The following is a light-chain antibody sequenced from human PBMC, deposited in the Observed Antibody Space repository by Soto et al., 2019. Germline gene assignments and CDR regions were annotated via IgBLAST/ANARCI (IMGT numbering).Light chain of an antibody. J-gene: IGLJ2*01. Sequence: QSVLTQPPSVSAAPGQRVTISCSGSNSNIGSYFVSWYQQLPGTAPRLLTYDVNKRPSGIPDRFSASKSGASAALAISGLQPGDEADYFCGSWDNTLSAGVFGGGTKVTVL. CDR2: DVN. CDR1: NSNIGSYF. V-gene: IGLV1-51*01. CDR3: GSWDNTLSAGV.